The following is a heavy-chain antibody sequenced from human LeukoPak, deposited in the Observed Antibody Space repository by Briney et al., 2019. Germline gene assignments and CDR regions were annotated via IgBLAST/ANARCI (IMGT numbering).Heavy chain of an antibody. D-gene: IGHD3-10*01. CDR2: IYSGGNT. Sequence: GALELSFASSGFTLSSHYMSWVRQGPGKGLEGVSVIYSGGNTYYADSVKGRFTISRDNSKNTLYLQMNSLRAEDTAVYYCARGHHSESYKADYWGQGTLVTVSS. CDR3: ARGHHSESYKADY. V-gene: IGHV3-53*01. J-gene: IGHJ4*02. CDR1: GFTLSSHY.